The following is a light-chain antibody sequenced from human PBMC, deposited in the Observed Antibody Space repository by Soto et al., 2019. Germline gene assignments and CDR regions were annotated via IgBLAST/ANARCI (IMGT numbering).Light chain of an antibody. CDR2: AAS. CDR1: QSISTF. J-gene: IGKJ1*01. V-gene: IGKV1-39*01. Sequence: DIQMTQSPSSLSASVGDRVTITCRASQSISTFLNWYQQKPGKAPKLLINAASSFQSGVPSRFSGSGSGTEFTLTISSLQPDDFATYYCQQYQSSWTLGQGTKVDIK. CDR3: QQYQSSWT.